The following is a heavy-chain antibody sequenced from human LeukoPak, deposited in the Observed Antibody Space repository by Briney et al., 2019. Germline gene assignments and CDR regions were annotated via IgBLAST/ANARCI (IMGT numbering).Heavy chain of an antibody. D-gene: IGHD5-18*01. J-gene: IGHJ3*02. Sequence: GASVKVSCKASGGTFSSYAISWVRQAPGQGLEWMGGIIPIFGTANYAQKFQGRVTITTDESTSTAYMELSSLRSEDPAVYYCARAISNYTAMVSDAFDIWGQGTMVTVSS. CDR3: ARAISNYTAMVSDAFDI. V-gene: IGHV1-69*05. CDR1: GGTFSSYA. CDR2: IIPIFGTA.